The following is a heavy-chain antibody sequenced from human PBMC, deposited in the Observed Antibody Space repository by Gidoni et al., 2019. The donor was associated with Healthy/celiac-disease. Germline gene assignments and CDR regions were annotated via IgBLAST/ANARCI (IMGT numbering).Heavy chain of an antibody. CDR1: GGTFSSCA. D-gene: IGHD6-6*01. V-gene: IGHV1-69*01. CDR2: IIPIFGTA. Sequence: QVQLVQSGAEVKKPGSSVKVSCKASGGTFSSCAISWVRQAPGQGLEWIGGIIPIFGTANYAQKFQGRVTITADESTSTAYMELSSLRSEDTAVYYCARDRPRPYGMDVWGQGTTVTVSS. J-gene: IGHJ6*02. CDR3: ARDRPRPYGMDV.